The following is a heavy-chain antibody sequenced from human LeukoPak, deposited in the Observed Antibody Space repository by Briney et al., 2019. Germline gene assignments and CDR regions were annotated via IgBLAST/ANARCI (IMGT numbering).Heavy chain of an antibody. D-gene: IGHD5-24*01. V-gene: IGHV3-23*01. CDR1: GFTFSSYA. CDR3: ASHRRDGYNSDFDY. J-gene: IGHJ4*02. Sequence: GGSLRLSCAASGFTFSSYAMSWVRQAPGGGLEWVSVISGSGGSTHYADSVKGRFTISRDNSRSTLYLQMNSLRAEDTAVYYCASHRRDGYNSDFDYWGQGTLVTVSS. CDR2: ISGSGGST.